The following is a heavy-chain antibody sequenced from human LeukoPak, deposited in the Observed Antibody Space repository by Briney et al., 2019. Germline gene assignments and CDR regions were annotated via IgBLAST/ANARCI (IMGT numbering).Heavy chain of an antibody. V-gene: IGHV3-33*01. CDR2: IWYDGSNK. CDR3: ARDDSSGYDVDY. J-gene: IGHJ4*02. CDR1: GFTSSSYG. D-gene: IGHD3-22*01. Sequence: GGSLRFSCAASGFTSSSYGMHWVRQAPGKGLEWVAVIWYDGSNKYYADSVKGRFTISRDNSKNTLYLQMNSLRAEDTAVYYCARDDSSGYDVDYWGQGTLVTVSS.